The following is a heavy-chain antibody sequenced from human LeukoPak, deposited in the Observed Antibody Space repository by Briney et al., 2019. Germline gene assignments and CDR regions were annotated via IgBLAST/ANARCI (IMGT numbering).Heavy chain of an antibody. V-gene: IGHV3-21*01. CDR2: ISTSGSYL. J-gene: IGHJ4*02. CDR3: ARDGGAYDSSGYYVYLDY. D-gene: IGHD3-22*01. CDR1: GFTFSSYT. Sequence: GGSLRLSCAASGFTFSSYTINWVRQAPGKGLEWVSSISTSGSYLYYADSVKGRFTISRDNAKSSLYLQMNSLRAEDTAVYYCARDGGAYDSSGYYVYLDYWGQGTLVTVSS.